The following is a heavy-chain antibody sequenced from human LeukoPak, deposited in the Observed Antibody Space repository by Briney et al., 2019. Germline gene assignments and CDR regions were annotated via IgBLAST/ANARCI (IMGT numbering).Heavy chain of an antibody. J-gene: IGHJ3*02. CDR3: ARDRYCSSTSCYPRAFDI. Sequence: SVKVSCKASGGTFSSYAISWVRQAPGQGLEWMGGIIPIFGTANYAQKFQGRVTITADESTSTAYMELSSLRSEDTAVYYCARDRYCSSTSCYPRAFDIWGQGTMVTVSS. CDR2: IIPIFGTA. CDR1: GGTFSSYA. V-gene: IGHV1-69*13. D-gene: IGHD2-2*01.